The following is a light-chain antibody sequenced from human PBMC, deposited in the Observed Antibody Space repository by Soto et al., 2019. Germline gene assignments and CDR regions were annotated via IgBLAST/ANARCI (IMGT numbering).Light chain of an antibody. CDR2: GAS. J-gene: IGKJ2*01. CDR1: QSVSSAY. CDR3: HQFGISPYT. V-gene: IGKV3-20*01. Sequence: EIVLTQSPGTLSLSPGERATLSCRASQSVSSAYILWFQQKPGQAPRLLIYGASYRAAGIPDRFGGSGSGTDFPLTISRLEPEDFAVYYCHQFGISPYTFGQGTKLEIK.